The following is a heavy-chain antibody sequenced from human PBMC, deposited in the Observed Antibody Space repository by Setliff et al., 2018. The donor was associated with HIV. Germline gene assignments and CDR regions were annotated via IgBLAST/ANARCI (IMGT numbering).Heavy chain of an antibody. CDR1: GGPLSGHY. Sequence: SETLSLTCAVYGGPLSGHYWSWIRQPPGQGLEWIGETSHSGKTNYNPSLTSPVTISVDTSKNQFSLKLRSVTAADTAVYWCAREDSSYHYFDSWGQGMLVTVSS. V-gene: IGHV4-34*01. CDR2: TSHSGKT. J-gene: IGHJ4*02. D-gene: IGHD3-22*01. CDR3: AREDSSYHYFDS.